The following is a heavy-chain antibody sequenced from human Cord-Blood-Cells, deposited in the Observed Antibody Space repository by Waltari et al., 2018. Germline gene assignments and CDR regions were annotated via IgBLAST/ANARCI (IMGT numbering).Heavy chain of an antibody. CDR1: GYTFTGYY. CDR3: ARGGWGYCTGGVCFLDY. Sequence: QVQLVQSGAEVKKPGASVKVSCKASGYTFTGYYMHWVRQAPGQGLEWMRWSNPNSGGTNYAQKFQGWVTMTRDTYISTAYMELSRLRSDDTAVYYCARGGWGYCTGGVCFLDYWGQGTLVTVSS. D-gene: IGHD2-8*02. CDR2: SNPNSGGT. J-gene: IGHJ4*02. V-gene: IGHV1-2*04.